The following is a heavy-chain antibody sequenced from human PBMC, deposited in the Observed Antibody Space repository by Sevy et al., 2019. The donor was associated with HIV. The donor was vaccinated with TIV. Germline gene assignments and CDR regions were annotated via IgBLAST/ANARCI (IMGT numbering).Heavy chain of an antibody. J-gene: IGHJ2*01. Sequence: ASVKVSCKASGGTFSSYAISWVRQAPGQGLEWMGGIIRIFGTANYAQKFQGRVTITADESTSTAYMELSSLRSEDTAVYYGATVLYYYDSSGYFLDAQTYWYFDLWGRGTLVTVSS. D-gene: IGHD3-22*01. V-gene: IGHV1-69*13. CDR3: ATVLYYYDSSGYFLDAQTYWYFDL. CDR1: GGTFSSYA. CDR2: IIRIFGTA.